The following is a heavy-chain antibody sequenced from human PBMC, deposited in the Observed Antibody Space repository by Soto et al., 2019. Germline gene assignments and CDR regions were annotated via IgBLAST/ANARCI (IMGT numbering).Heavy chain of an antibody. D-gene: IGHD2-2*01. CDR3: ARDRGRGPAAYDFDY. J-gene: IGHJ4*02. CDR2: IGIGSSTK. CDR1: GLTFRNYG. Sequence: GGSLRLSCAASGLTFRNYGMNWVRQAPGKGLEWVSYIGIGSSTKYYADSVKGRFTISRDNAKNSLYLQMNSLRAEDTAVYYCARDRGRGPAAYDFDYWGQGTLVTAPQ. V-gene: IGHV3-48*01.